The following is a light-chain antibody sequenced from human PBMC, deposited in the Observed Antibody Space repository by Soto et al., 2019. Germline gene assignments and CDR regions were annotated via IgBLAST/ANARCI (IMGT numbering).Light chain of an antibody. Sequence: DIQMTQSPSSLSASVGDRVTITCRASQSITKYLNWYQHKPGKAPTLVVYAASTLQSGVPSRFSGSGSGTDFTLTISSLQPEDFATYFCQKGHSMPFTFGPGTKVDIK. CDR3: QKGHSMPFT. V-gene: IGKV1-39*01. CDR2: AAS. J-gene: IGKJ3*01. CDR1: QSITKY.